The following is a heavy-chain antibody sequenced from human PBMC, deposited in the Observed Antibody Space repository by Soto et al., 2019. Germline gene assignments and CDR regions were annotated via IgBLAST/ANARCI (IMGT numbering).Heavy chain of an antibody. CDR2: ITSSSTYI. V-gene: IGHV3-21*01. Sequence: GSLRLSCAASGFTFSSFAMSWVRQAPGKGLEWVSSITSSSTYIYYADSVKGRFTISRDNSMNTVYLQMNSLRTEDTAVYYCAKPRNNMRDAFDVWGLGTMVTVSS. CDR1: GFTFSSFA. D-gene: IGHD3-16*01. CDR3: AKPRNNMRDAFDV. J-gene: IGHJ3*01.